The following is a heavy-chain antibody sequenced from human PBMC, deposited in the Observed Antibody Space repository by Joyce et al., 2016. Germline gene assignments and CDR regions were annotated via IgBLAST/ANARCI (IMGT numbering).Heavy chain of an antibody. CDR1: EYSITVGYY. V-gene: IGHV4-38-2*02. Sequence: QVQLQESGPGLVKPSETLSPTCAVSEYSITVGYYWGWIRQPPGKGLEWIGSIYNTDSTYYNPSLESRVSISVDTSKNQFSLKVTSVTAADTAVYYCVRDGGLAAPIDYWGQGALVIVSS. J-gene: IGHJ4*02. CDR2: IYNTDST. CDR3: VRDGGLAAPIDY. D-gene: IGHD2-15*01.